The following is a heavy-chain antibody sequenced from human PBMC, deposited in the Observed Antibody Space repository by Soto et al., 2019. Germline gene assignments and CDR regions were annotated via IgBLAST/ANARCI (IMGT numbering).Heavy chain of an antibody. J-gene: IGHJ4*02. Sequence: QVQLVQSGAEVKKPGSSVKVSCKASGGTFSSYAISWVRQAPGQGLEWMGGIIPIFGTANYAQKFQGRVTITADESTSTAYMELSSLRSEDTAVYYCARGEPKDYDSSAKIQYYFDYWGQGTLVTVSS. D-gene: IGHD3-22*01. V-gene: IGHV1-69*01. CDR1: GGTFSSYA. CDR3: ARGEPKDYDSSAKIQYYFDY. CDR2: IIPIFGTA.